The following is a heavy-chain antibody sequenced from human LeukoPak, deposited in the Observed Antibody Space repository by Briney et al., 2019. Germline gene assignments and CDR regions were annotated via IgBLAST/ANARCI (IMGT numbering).Heavy chain of an antibody. CDR2: ISSCSSLI. J-gene: IGHJ1*01. V-gene: IGHV3-21*01. CDR3: ATGKGVCTLLLRLLE. Sequence: GGPLSLSCAASKFTFSSYSMLGVPQARGRGGVGVASISSCSSLIYYLDSVKGRFTISRDNAKNSQYLQMNSLRAEDTAVYYCATGKGVCTLLLRLLEWGEGTRVMVSS. D-gene: IGHD1-1*01. CDR1: KFTFSSYS.